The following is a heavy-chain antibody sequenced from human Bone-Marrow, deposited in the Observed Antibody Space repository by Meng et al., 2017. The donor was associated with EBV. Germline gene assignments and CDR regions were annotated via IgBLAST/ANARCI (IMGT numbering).Heavy chain of an antibody. V-gene: IGHV3-53*01. CDR2: IYSGGNT. CDR1: GFTVNSNY. Sequence: VQLVESGGGLIQPGGPLRLSCAASGFTVNSNYMSWVRQAPGKGLEWVSVIYSGGNTYYADSVKGRFTISRDNSKNTLYLQMNSLRVEDTAVYYCARDRHPRAFDYWGQGTLVTVSS. J-gene: IGHJ4*02. CDR3: ARDRHPRAFDY.